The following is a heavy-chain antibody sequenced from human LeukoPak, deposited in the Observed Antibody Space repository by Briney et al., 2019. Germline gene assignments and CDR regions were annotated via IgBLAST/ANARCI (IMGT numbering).Heavy chain of an antibody. CDR1: GFTFSSYR. J-gene: IGHJ6*02. CDR2: ISSSSSYI. Sequence: PGGSLRLSCAASGFTFSSYRMNWVRQAPGKGLEWVSSISSSSSYIYYADSVKGRFTISRDNAKNSLYLQMNSLRAEDTAVYYCASPYCSSTSCYTDYYYGMDVWGQGTTVTVSS. CDR3: ASPYCSSTSCYTDYYYGMDV. V-gene: IGHV3-21*01. D-gene: IGHD2-2*02.